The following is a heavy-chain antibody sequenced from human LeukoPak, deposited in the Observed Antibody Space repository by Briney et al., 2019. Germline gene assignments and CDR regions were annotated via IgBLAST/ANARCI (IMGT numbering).Heavy chain of an antibody. CDR1: GFTFSNYA. D-gene: IGHD5-24*01. CDR2: ISHSGSL. Sequence: GGSLRLSCAGSGFTFSNYAMNWVRRAPGKGLEWVSSISHSGSLSYADSVKGRFTISRDNSMNTLYLQMSSLRAEDTAIYYCAKELTERWLIDASDIWGQGTVVTVSS. CDR3: AKELTERWLIDASDI. V-gene: IGHV3-23*01. J-gene: IGHJ3*02.